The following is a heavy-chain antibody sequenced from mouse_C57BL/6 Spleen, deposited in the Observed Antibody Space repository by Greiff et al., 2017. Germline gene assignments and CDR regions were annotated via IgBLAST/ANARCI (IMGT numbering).Heavy chain of an antibody. CDR2: IYPGDGDT. CDR1: GYAFSSSW. Sequence: VQLQQSGPELVKPGASVKISCKASGYAFSSSWMNWVKQRPGKGLEWIGRIYPGDGDTNYNGKFKGKATLTADKSSSTAYMQLSSLTSEDSAVYFCGGGGGPFAYWGQGTLVTVSA. J-gene: IGHJ3*01. D-gene: IGHD1-1*02. V-gene: IGHV1-82*01. CDR3: GGGGGPFAY.